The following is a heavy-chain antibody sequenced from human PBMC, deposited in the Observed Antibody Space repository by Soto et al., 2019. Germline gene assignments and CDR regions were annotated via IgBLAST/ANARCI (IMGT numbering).Heavy chain of an antibody. Sequence: VQLVQSGAEEKKPGASVKVSCKASGYTFTTYAMHWVRQAPGQRLEWMGWINAGNGNTKYSQKFQGRVTITRDTSASTAYMELSSLRSEDTAVYYCARDWGTTTVSLNWFDPWGQGTLVTVSS. CDR1: GYTFTTYA. J-gene: IGHJ5*02. CDR2: INAGNGNT. V-gene: IGHV1-3*05. CDR3: ARDWGTTTVSLNWFDP. D-gene: IGHD4-17*01.